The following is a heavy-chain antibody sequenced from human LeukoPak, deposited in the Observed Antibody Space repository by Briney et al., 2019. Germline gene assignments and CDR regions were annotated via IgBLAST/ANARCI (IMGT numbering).Heavy chain of an antibody. CDR3: ARDRYGSS. CDR1: GFTFSTYW. D-gene: IGHD3-10*01. CDR2: IKQDGSEK. V-gene: IGHV3-7*01. J-gene: IGHJ5*02. Sequence: GGSLRLSCAASGFTFSTYWMTWVRQALGKGLEWVANIKQDGSEKYYVDSVKGRFTISRDNAKNSLYLQMNSLRVEDTAVYYCARDRYGSSWGQGTLVTVSS.